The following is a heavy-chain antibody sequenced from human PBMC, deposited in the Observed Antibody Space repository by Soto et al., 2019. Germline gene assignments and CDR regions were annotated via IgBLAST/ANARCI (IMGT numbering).Heavy chain of an antibody. J-gene: IGHJ4*02. CDR1: GGSISSYY. Sequence: PSETLSLTCTVSGGSISSYYWSWIRQPPGKGLEWIGYIYYSGSTNYSPSLKSRVTISVDTSKNQFSLKLSSVTAADTAVYYCARVLNLSGSYYFGFDYWGQGTLVTVSS. CDR3: ARVLNLSGSYYFGFDY. CDR2: IYYSGST. D-gene: IGHD1-26*01. V-gene: IGHV4-59*01.